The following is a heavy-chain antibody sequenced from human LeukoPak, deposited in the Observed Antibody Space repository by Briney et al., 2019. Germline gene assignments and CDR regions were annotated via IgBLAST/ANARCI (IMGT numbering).Heavy chain of an antibody. D-gene: IGHD3-3*01. CDR3: AREGYDFWSGPPGGWFDP. CDR1: GFTFSTYW. V-gene: IGHV3-7*01. J-gene: IGHJ5*02. Sequence: PGGSLRLSCAASGFTFSTYWMTWVRQAPGKGLEWVANINQDGSEKYYVDSVKGRFTISRDNAKNSLYLQMNSLRAEDTAVYYCAREGYDFWSGPPGGWFDPWGQGTLVTVSS. CDR2: INQDGSEK.